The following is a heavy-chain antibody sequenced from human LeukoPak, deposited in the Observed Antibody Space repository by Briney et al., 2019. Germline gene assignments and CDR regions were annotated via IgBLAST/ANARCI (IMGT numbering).Heavy chain of an antibody. CDR2: IHSSGST. CDR1: GFTFSSYE. Sequence: GSLRLSCAASGFTFSSYEMNWVRQAPGKGLEWIGSIHSSGSTYYNLSLKSRVTISVDTSKNHFSLKVNSVTAADTAIYYCARPRASRTYPNDAFDIWGQGTMVTVSS. D-gene: IGHD2-2*01. J-gene: IGHJ3*02. V-gene: IGHV4-39*02. CDR3: ARPRASRTYPNDAFDI.